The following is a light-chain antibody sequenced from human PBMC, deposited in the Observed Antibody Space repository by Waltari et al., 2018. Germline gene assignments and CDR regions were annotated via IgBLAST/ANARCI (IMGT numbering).Light chain of an antibody. CDR1: QSVGKY. Sequence: EIVLTQSPGTLSLSPGERATLSCWASQSVGKYLAWYQHKPGQAPRLLIYHTSNRATGIPDRFSGSGSGTDFSLTISRLEPEDFAVYYCQHYVRLPATFGQGTKVEIK. J-gene: IGKJ1*01. V-gene: IGKV3-20*01. CDR3: QHYVRLPAT. CDR2: HTS.